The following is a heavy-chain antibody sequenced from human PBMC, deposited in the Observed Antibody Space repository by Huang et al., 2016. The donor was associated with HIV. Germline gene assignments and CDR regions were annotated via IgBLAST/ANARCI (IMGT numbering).Heavy chain of an antibody. D-gene: IGHD3-3*01. CDR3: ARGPIRFLAWLVNFDY. Sequence: QILLIESGGGVVQPGRSLRLSCAASGFTFSSYGMHWVRQAPGKGLEWVAVISYDEDNKYYADAVRSRLTSSRDNAKNTLYLQMSSLRIEDTAVYYCARGPIRFLAWLVNFDYWGQGALVTVSS. J-gene: IGHJ4*02. V-gene: IGHV3-30*03. CDR2: ISYDEDNK. CDR1: GFTFSSYG.